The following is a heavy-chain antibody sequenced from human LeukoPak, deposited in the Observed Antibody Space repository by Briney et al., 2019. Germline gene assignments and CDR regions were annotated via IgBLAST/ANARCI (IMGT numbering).Heavy chain of an antibody. D-gene: IGHD2/OR15-2a*01. V-gene: IGHV3-23*01. J-gene: IGHJ4*02. CDR2: ISGSGDST. Sequence: GGTLRLSCAASGFTFSSYGMSWVRQAPGKGLEWVSAISGSGDSTYYADSVKGRFTISRDNSKNTLYLQMNSLRAEDTAVYYCAKDSAKKYDDYWGQGTLVTVSS. CDR1: GFTFSSYG. CDR3: AKDSAKKYDDY.